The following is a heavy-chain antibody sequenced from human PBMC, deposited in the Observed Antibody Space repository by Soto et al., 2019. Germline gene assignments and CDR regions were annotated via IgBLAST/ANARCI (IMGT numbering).Heavy chain of an antibody. V-gene: IGHV1-8*01. J-gene: IGHJ5*02. D-gene: IGHD2-15*01. CDR1: GDTFTNFD. CDR2: MRANSGDT. CDR3: ARYIEGQGFKA. Sequence: QVQLVQPGAEVRKPGASVKVSCKASGDTFTNFDFNWVRQATGQGLEWIGWMRANSGDTGHAQKFQGRVSMTRDTTSSTADMELSRLRGEHTAVYYRARYIEGQGFKAWGEGTLVFVSS.